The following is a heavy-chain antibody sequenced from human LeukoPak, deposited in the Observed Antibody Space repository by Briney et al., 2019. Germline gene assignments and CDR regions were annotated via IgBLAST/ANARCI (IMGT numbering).Heavy chain of an antibody. CDR3: ARDYYDSSGAGSL. Sequence: GGSLRLSCEASGFTVSSNYMSWVRQAPGKGLEWVSVIYSGGSTYYADSVKGRFTISRDNSKNTLYLQMNSLRAEDTAVYYCARDYYDSSGAGSLWGQGTLVTVSS. CDR2: IYSGGST. V-gene: IGHV3-66*02. J-gene: IGHJ4*02. CDR1: GFTVSSNY. D-gene: IGHD3-22*01.